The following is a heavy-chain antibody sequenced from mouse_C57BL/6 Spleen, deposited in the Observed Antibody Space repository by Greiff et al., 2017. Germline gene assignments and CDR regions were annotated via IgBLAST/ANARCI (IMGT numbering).Heavy chain of an antibody. J-gene: IGHJ4*01. CDR1: GYTFTDYY. V-gene: IGHV1-19*01. Sequence: EVHLVESGPVLVKPGASVKMSCKASGYTFTDYYMNWVKQSHGKSLEWIGVINPYNGGTSYNQKFKGKATLTVDKSSSTAYMELNSLTSEDSAVYYCAREGERYYAMDYWGQGTSVTVSS. CDR2: INPYNGGT. CDR3: AREGERYYAMDY.